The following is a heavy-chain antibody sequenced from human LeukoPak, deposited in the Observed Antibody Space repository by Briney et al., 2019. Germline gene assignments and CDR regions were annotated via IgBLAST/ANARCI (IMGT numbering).Heavy chain of an antibody. J-gene: IGHJ4*02. V-gene: IGHV3-53*01. CDR1: GFTVSSNS. D-gene: IGHD5-24*01. CDR2: IYSDNT. Sequence: GGSLRLSCTVSGFTVSSNSMSWVRQAPGKGLEWVSFIYSDNTHYADSVKGRFTISRDNAKNSLYLQMNSLRAEDTAVYYCARDSPVEMATISDYWGQGTLVTVSS. CDR3: ARDSPVEMATISDY.